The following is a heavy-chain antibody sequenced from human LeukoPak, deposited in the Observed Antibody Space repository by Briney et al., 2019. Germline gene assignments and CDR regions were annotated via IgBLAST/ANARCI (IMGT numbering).Heavy chain of an antibody. J-gene: IGHJ4*02. CDR1: GFTFSTYT. CDR2: ISWDGGST. CDR3: AKGKGPDY. Sequence: GGSLRLSCAASGFTFSTYTMHWVRQAPGKGLEWVSLISWDGGSTYYADSVKGRFTISRDNSKNSLYLQMNSLRTEDTALYYCAKGKGPDYWGQGTLVTVSS. V-gene: IGHV3-43*01.